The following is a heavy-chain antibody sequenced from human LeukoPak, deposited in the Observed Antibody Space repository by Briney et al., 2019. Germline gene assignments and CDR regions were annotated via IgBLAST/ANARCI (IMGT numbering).Heavy chain of an antibody. CDR2: ISAYNGNT. CDR3: ARSNIAADQNWFDP. CDR1: GYTFTSYG. Sequence: ASVKVSCKASGYTFTSYGISWVRQAPGQGLEWMGWISAYNGNTNYAQKLQGRVTMTTDTSTSTAYMELRSLRSDDTAVYYCARSNIAADQNWFDPWGQGTLVTVSP. V-gene: IGHV1-18*01. J-gene: IGHJ5*02. D-gene: IGHD6-13*01.